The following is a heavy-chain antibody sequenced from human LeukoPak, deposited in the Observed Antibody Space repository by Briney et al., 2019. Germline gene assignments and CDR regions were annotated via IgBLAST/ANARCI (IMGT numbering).Heavy chain of an antibody. CDR3: AKDMRIAVAGSPYAMDV. CDR1: RFTFDDYA. CDR2: ITWNSGSI. J-gene: IGHJ6*02. D-gene: IGHD6-19*01. Sequence: GGSLRLSCAASRFTFDDYAMHWVRQAPGKGLEWVSGITWNSGSIGYADSVKGRFTISRDNAKNSLYLQMNSLRAEDTALYYCAKDMRIAVAGSPYAMDVWGQGTTVTVSS. V-gene: IGHV3-9*01.